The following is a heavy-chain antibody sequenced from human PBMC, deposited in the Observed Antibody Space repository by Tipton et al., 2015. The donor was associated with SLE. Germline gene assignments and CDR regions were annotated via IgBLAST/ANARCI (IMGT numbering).Heavy chain of an antibody. J-gene: IGHJ5*02. V-gene: IGHV4-4*09. CDR2: ISASGIT. D-gene: IGHD6-25*01. CDR1: GGSISSYY. Sequence: TLSLTCSVSGGSISSYYWNWIRQPPGKGLEWIGYISASGITNFNPSLKSRVTISVDTSKDQFSLKLSSVTAADTAVYYCARRRAATGLFSERGWFDPWGQGALVTVSS. CDR3: ARRRAATGLFSERGWFDP.